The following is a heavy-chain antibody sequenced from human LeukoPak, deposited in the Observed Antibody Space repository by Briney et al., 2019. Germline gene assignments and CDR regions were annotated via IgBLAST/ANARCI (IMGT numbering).Heavy chain of an antibody. Sequence: VASVKVSCKASGGTFSSYAISWVRQAPGQGLEWMGGIIPIFGTANYAQKFQGRVTITTDESTSTAYTELSSLRSEDTAVYYCAVYCSSTSCLNWFDPWGQGTLVTVSS. J-gene: IGHJ5*02. D-gene: IGHD2-2*01. V-gene: IGHV1-69*05. CDR1: GGTFSSYA. CDR2: IIPIFGTA. CDR3: AVYCSSTSCLNWFDP.